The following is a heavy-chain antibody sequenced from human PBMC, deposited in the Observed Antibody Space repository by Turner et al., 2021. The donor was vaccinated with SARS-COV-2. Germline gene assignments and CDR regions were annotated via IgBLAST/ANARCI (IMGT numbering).Heavy chain of an antibody. CDR1: GATFTDCY. CDR2: ISPNSGGT. D-gene: IGHD3-22*01. J-gene: IGHJ3*02. V-gene: IGHV1-2*04. Sequence: QVQLVQSGAELKKPGASVKVAGTTSGATFTDCYIHRVRQAPGQGLEWIGWISPNSGGTHYARKFQGWVTMTRDTSVSVVYLELSRLKSDDTAVYYCARVAFDISPDAFDIWGQGTMVTVSS. CDR3: ARVAFDISPDAFDI.